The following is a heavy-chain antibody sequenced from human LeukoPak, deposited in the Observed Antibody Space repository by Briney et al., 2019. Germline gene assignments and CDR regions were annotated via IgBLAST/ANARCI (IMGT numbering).Heavy chain of an antibody. J-gene: IGHJ4*02. CDR3: ARGGGYYDFWSGTYDY. D-gene: IGHD3-3*01. Sequence: PSETLSLTCAVYGGSFSGYYWSWIRQPPGKGLEWMGEINHSGSTNYNPSLKSRVTISVDTSKNQFSLKLSSVTAADTAVYYCARGGGYYDFWSGTYDYWGQGTLVTVSS. CDR2: INHSGST. V-gene: IGHV4-34*01. CDR1: GGSFSGYY.